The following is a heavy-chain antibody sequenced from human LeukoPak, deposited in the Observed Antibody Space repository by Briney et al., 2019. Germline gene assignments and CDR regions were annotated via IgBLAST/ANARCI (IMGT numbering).Heavy chain of an antibody. CDR3: ARSLRVAVAASY. CDR1: GFTFDDYA. CDR2: ISWNSGNI. Sequence: GRSLRLSCAASGFTFDDYAMHWVRQAPGKGLEWVSGISWNSGNIGYADSVKGRSTISRDNAKNTLYLQMNSLTAEDTAIYYCARSLRVAVAASYWGQGTLVTVSS. V-gene: IGHV3-9*01. J-gene: IGHJ4*02. D-gene: IGHD6-19*01.